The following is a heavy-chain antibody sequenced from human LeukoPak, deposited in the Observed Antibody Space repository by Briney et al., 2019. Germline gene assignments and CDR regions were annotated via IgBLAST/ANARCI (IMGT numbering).Heavy chain of an antibody. D-gene: IGHD4-17*01. Sequence: SETLSLTCTVSGGSISSYYWSWIRQPPGKGLEWIGYIYYSGSTNYNPSLKSRVTISVDKSKNQFSLKLSSVTAADTAVYYCARGYYGDYLNYFDYWGQGTLVTVSS. CDR1: GGSISSYY. CDR2: IYYSGST. CDR3: ARGYYGDYLNYFDY. V-gene: IGHV4-59*08. J-gene: IGHJ4*02.